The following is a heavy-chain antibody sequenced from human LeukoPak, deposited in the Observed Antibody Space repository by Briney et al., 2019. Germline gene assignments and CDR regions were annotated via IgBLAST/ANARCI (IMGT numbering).Heavy chain of an antibody. J-gene: IGHJ2*01. Sequence: SETLSLTCTVSGGCISSSSYYWGWNRQPPGKGLEWIGSIYYSGSTYYNPSLKSRVTISVDTSKNQFSLKLSSVTAADTAVYYCARHVHSQNDSSGYYSLWYFDLWGRGTLVTVSS. D-gene: IGHD3-22*01. CDR3: ARHVHSQNDSSGYYSLWYFDL. CDR2: IYYSGST. V-gene: IGHV4-39*01. CDR1: GGCISSSSYY.